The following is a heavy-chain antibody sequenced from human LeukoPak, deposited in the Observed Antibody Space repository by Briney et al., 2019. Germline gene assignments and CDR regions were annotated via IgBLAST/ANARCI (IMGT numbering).Heavy chain of an antibody. V-gene: IGHV1-8*01. CDR2: MNPNSGNT. J-gene: IGHJ3*02. CDR3: ARGHTTYDAFDI. D-gene: IGHD1-26*01. CDR1: GYTFTSYD. Sequence: ASVKVSCKASGYTFTSYDINWVRQATGQGLEWMGWMNPNSGNTGYPQKFQGRVTMTRNTSISTAYMELSSLRSEDTAVYYCARGHTTYDAFDIWGQGTMVTVSS.